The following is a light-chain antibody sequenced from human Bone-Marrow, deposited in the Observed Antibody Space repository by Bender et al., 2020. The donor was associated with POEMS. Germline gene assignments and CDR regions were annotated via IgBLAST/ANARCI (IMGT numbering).Light chain of an antibody. V-gene: IGLV2-23*02. CDR2: DVL. J-gene: IGLJ2*01. CDR3: CSYAGSRV. CDR1: SSDVGSYNL. Sequence: QSALTQPASVSGSPGQSITISCTGTSSDVGSYNLVSWYQQHPGKAPKLMIFDVLNRPSGVSTRFSGSKSGNTASLTISGLQAEDEADYYCCSYAGSRVFGGGTKLTVL.